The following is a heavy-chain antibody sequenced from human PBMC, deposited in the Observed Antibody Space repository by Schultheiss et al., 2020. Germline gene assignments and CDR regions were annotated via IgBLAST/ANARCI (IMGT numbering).Heavy chain of an antibody. CDR1: GGTFSSYA. CDR3: ARGPAAMLDWFDP. Sequence: AVKVSCKASGGTFSSYAISWVRQAPGQGLEWMGRIIPILGIANYAQKFQGRVTITADKSTSTAYMELSSLRSEDTAVYYCARGPAAMLDWFDPWGQGTLVTVSS. D-gene: IGHD2-2*01. CDR2: IIPILGIA. J-gene: IGHJ5*02. V-gene: IGHV1-69*04.